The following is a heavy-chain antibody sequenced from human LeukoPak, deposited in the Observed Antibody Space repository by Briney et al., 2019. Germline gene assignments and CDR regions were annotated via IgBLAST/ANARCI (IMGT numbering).Heavy chain of an antibody. J-gene: IGHJ4*02. V-gene: IGHV3-74*01. D-gene: IGHD3-3*01. CDR3: ARINKIFGVVSGIDY. CDR1: GFTFNSYW. Sequence: GGSLRLSCAASGFTFNSYWMHWVRQAPGKGLVWVSRINNDGSSTNYADSVKGRFTISRDNAKNTLYLQMNSLRAEDTAVYYCARINKIFGVVSGIDYWGQGTLVTVSS. CDR2: INNDGSST.